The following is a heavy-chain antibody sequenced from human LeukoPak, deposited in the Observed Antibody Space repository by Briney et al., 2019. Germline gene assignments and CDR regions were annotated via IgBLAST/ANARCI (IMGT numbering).Heavy chain of an antibody. J-gene: IGHJ4*02. D-gene: IGHD3-22*01. CDR3: ASGDYDNGWHFDY. CDR2: IWHDGSYK. Sequence: GGSLRLSCVVSGFPFSSYGMHWVRQAPGKGLEWAAVIWHDGSYKYYGDSVKGRFTISRDNSKNTVYLQMNSLRAEDSAVYYCASGDYDNGWHFDYWGQGTLVTVSS. CDR1: GFPFSSYG. V-gene: IGHV3-33*03.